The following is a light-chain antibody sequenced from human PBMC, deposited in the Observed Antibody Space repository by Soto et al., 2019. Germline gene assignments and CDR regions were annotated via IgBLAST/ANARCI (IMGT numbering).Light chain of an antibody. CDR3: QQYNNWPPWT. V-gene: IGKV3-15*01. J-gene: IGKJ1*01. CDR2: GAS. CDR1: QSVSSN. Sequence: RWSATLSETQGERATLSCRASQSVSSNLAWYQQKPGQAPRLLIYGASTRATGIPARFSGSGSGTEFTLTISSLQSEDFAVYYCQQYNNWPPWTFGQGTKVDIK.